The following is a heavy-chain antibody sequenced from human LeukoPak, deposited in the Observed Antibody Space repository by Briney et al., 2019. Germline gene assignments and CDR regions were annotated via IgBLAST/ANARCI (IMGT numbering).Heavy chain of an antibody. D-gene: IGHD4-17*01. CDR2: IYTSGST. V-gene: IGHV4-4*07. CDR1: GGSISSYY. CDR3: ARGGGPYGDYLSRNWFDP. Sequence: SSETLSLTCTVSGGSISSYYWSWIRQPAGKGLEWIGRIYTSGSTNYNPSLKSRVTMSVDTSKNQLSLKLSSVTAADTAVYYCARGGGPYGDYLSRNWFDPWGQGTLVTVSS. J-gene: IGHJ5*02.